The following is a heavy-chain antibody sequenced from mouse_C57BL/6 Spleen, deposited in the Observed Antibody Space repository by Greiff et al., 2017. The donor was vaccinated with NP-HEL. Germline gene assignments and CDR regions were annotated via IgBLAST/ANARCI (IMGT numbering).Heavy chain of an antibody. V-gene: IGHV1-52*01. CDR3: AKGRVYDGYPWFAY. CDR2: IDPSDSET. J-gene: IGHJ3*01. D-gene: IGHD2-3*01. CDR1: GYTFTSYW. Sequence: VKLQQPGAELVRPGSSVKLSCKASGYTFTSYWMHWVKQRPIQGLEWIGNIDPSDSETHYNQKFKDKATLTVDKSSSTAYMQLSSLTSEDSAVYYCAKGRVYDGYPWFAYWGQGTLVTVSA.